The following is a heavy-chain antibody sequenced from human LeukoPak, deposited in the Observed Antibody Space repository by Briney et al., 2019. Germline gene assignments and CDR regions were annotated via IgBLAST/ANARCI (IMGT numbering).Heavy chain of an antibody. V-gene: IGHV4-4*07. J-gene: IGHJ4*02. CDR2: IYTSGST. D-gene: IGHD3-9*01. Sequence: PSETLSLTRTVSGGSISSYYWSWIRQPAGKGLEWIGRIYTSGSTNYNPSLKSRVTMSVDTSRNQFSLKLSSVTAADTAVYYCARDYDILTGLYYFDYWGQGTLVTVSS. CDR1: GGSISSYY. CDR3: ARDYDILTGLYYFDY.